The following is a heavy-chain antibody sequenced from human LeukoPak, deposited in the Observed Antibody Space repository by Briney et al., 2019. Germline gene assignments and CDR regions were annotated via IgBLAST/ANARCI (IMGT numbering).Heavy chain of an antibody. CDR3: AKGDRGHCTGVKCYPFDY. V-gene: IGHV3-23*01. Sequence: GGSLRLSCAASGFTYNNYAMNWVRQAPGERLEWVSSITGSGGGGSTYYADSVKGRFTISRDNSKNTLYLQMNSLRAEDTAVYYCAKGDRGHCTGVKCYPFDYWGQGTLVTVSS. CDR1: GFTYNNYA. J-gene: IGHJ4*02. CDR2: ITGSGGGGST. D-gene: IGHD2-8*02.